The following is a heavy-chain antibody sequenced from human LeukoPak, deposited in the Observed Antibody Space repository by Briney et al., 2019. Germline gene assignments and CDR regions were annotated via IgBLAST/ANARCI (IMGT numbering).Heavy chain of an antibody. CDR3: TRQRSGWPLDF. D-gene: IGHD6-19*01. CDR1: GYSFPNYW. CDR2: IYPGDAQT. Sequence: GEPRKISCKGSGYSFPNYWSGGVRQMPGKGLGGMGIIYPGDAQTRYSPSFQGQVTISADQFITTAYLHWSSLKSPDTAMYYCTRQRSGWPLDFWGQGTLVTVSS. V-gene: IGHV5-51*01. J-gene: IGHJ4*02.